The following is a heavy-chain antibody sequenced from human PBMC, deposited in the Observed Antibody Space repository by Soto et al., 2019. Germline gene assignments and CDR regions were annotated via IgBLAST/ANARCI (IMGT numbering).Heavy chain of an antibody. V-gene: IGHV4-59*01. CDR1: GGSISSYY. D-gene: IGHD4-17*01. CDR3: ARGSYGGNLDY. CDR2: IYYSGST. Sequence: PSETLSLTCTVSGGSISSYYWSWIRQPPGKGLEWIGYIYYSGSTNYNPSLKSRVTISVDTSKNQFSLKLSSVTAADTAVYYCARGSYGGNLDYWGQGTLVTVSS. J-gene: IGHJ4*02.